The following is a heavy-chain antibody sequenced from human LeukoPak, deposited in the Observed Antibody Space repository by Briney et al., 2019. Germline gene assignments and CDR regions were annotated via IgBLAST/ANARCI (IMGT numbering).Heavy chain of an antibody. Sequence: PSETQSLTCTVSGGSISSGGYYWSWIRQHPGKGLEWIGYIYYSGSTYYNPSLKSRVTISVDTSKNQFSLKLSSVTAADTAVYYCARDLGELRDYYDSSASYSSNAFDIWGQGTMVTVSS. D-gene: IGHD3-22*01. CDR2: IYYSGST. CDR1: GGSISSGGYY. V-gene: IGHV4-31*03. CDR3: ARDLGELRDYYDSSASYSSNAFDI. J-gene: IGHJ3*02.